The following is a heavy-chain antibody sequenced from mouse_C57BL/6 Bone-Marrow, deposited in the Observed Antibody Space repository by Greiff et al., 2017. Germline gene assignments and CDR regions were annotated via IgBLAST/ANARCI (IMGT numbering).Heavy chain of an antibody. CDR2: IWSGGST. CDR3: ARANCAWFAY. CDR1: GFSLTSYG. V-gene: IGHV2-2*01. D-gene: IGHD4-1*02. J-gene: IGHJ3*01. Sequence: VQVVESGPGLVQPSQSLSITYTVSGFSLTSYGVHWVRQSPGKGLEWLGVIWSGGSTDYNAAFISKLSISKDNSKSQVFFKMNSLQADDTAIYYCARANCAWFAYWGQGTLVTVSA.